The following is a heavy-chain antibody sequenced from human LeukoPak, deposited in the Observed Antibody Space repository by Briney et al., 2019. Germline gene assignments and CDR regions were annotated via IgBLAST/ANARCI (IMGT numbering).Heavy chain of an antibody. D-gene: IGHD6-19*01. CDR2: ISWNSGSI. J-gene: IGHJ4*02. CDR3: AKDRFGGSGLNY. V-gene: IGHV3-9*01. CDR1: GFTFDDYA. Sequence: GGSLRLSCAASGFTFDDYAMHWVRQAPGKGLEWVSGISWNSGSIGYADSVKGRFTISRDNAKNSLYLQMNSLRAEDTALYYCAKDRFGGSGLNYWGQGTLVTVSS.